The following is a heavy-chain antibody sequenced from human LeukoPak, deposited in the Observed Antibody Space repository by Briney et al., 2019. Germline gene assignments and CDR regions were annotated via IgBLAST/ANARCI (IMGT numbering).Heavy chain of an antibody. CDR2: IHRNGDST. V-gene: IGHV3-20*04. Sequence: GGTLRLSCEASGFTLDDYGMSWVRQLPGKGLEWGSGIHRNGDSTDYAGSVKGRFTISRDNAKNSHFLQMNSLRVEDTALYYCARGFRNGPFDCWGQGTLVTVSS. J-gene: IGHJ4*02. D-gene: IGHD2-8*01. CDR3: ARGFRNGPFDC. CDR1: GFTLDDYG.